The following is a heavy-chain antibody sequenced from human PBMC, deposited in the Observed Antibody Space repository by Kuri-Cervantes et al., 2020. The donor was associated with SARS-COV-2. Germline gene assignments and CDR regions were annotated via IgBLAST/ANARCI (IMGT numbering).Heavy chain of an antibody. CDR1: GGSISSYY. J-gene: IGHJ5*01. Sequence: GSLRLSCTVSGGSISSYYWSWIRQPPGKGLEWIGYIYYSGSTNYNPSLKSRVTISVDTSKNQFSLKLSSVTAADTAVYYCARMAIVVVPAALPNWFDPWGQGTLVTVSS. CDR2: IYYSGST. V-gene: IGHV4-59*12. D-gene: IGHD2-2*03. CDR3: ARMAIVVVPAALPNWFDP.